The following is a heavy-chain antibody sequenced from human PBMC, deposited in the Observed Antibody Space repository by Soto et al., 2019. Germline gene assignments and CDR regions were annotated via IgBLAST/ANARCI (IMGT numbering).Heavy chain of an antibody. Sequence: SSETLSLTCTVSGGSISSSSYYWGWIRQPPGKGLEWIGSIYYSGSTYYNPSLKSRVTISVDASKNQFSLKLSSVTAADTAVYYCAHYYGSGSYWFDPWGQGTLVTVSS. CDR2: IYYSGST. D-gene: IGHD3-10*01. V-gene: IGHV4-39*01. J-gene: IGHJ5*02. CDR1: GGSISSSSYY. CDR3: AHYYGSGSYWFDP.